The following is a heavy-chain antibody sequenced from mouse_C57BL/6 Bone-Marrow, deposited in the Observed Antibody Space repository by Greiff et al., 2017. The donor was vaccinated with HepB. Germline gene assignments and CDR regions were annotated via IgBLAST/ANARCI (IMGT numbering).Heavy chain of an antibody. V-gene: IGHV5-9*01. CDR3: ARRDSNSLFDY. D-gene: IGHD2-5*01. CDR2: ISGGGGNT. CDR1: GFTFSSYT. J-gene: IGHJ2*01. Sequence: EVHLVESGGGLVKPGGSLKLSCAASGFTFSSYTMSWVRQTPEKRLEWVATISGGGGNTYYPDSVKGRFTISRDNAKNTLYLQMSSLRSEDTALYYCARRDSNSLFDYWGQGTTLTASS.